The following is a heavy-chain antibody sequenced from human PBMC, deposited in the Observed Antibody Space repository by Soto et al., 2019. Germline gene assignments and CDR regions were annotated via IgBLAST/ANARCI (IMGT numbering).Heavy chain of an antibody. CDR1: GGSISSGGYS. D-gene: IGHD4-17*01. CDR3: ARVDPDYGDYVVLDY. CDR2: IYHSGST. J-gene: IGHJ4*02. V-gene: IGHV4-30-2*01. Sequence: SETLSLTCAVSGGSISSGGYSWSWIRQPPGKGLEWIGYIYHSGSTYYNPSLKSRVTISVDRSKNQFSLKLSSVTAADTAVYYCARVDPDYGDYVVLDYWGQGTLVTVSS.